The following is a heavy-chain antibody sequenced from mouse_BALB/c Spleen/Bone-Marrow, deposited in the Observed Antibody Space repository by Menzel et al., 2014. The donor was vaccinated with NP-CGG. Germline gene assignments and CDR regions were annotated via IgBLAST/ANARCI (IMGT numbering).Heavy chain of an antibody. J-gene: IGHJ3*01. V-gene: IGHV5-9-2*01. CDR2: ISGGGSYT. CDR3: ARHAYYDQTEVSFVY. Sequence: EVKVVESGGGLVKSGGSLKLSCAASGFTFSNYGMSWVRQTPEKRLEWVATISGGGSYTFYSDSVKGRFTISRDNAKNNLYLRLSSLRSEDTALYYCARHAYYDQTEVSFVYWGQGTLVTVSA. D-gene: IGHD2-4*01. CDR1: GFTFSNYG.